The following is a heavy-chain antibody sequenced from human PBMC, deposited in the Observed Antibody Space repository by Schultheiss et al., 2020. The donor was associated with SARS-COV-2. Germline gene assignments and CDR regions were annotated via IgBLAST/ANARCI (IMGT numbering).Heavy chain of an antibody. Sequence: SETLSLTCTVSGGSISSGDYYWSWIRQPPGKGLEWIGSIYHSGSTYYNPSLKSRVTISVDTSKNQFSLKLSSVTAADTAVYYCASINWNYHLLFDYWGQGTLVTVSS. D-gene: IGHD1-7*01. CDR3: ASINWNYHLLFDY. CDR1: GGSISSGDYY. V-gene: IGHV4-39*01. CDR2: IYHSGST. J-gene: IGHJ4*02.